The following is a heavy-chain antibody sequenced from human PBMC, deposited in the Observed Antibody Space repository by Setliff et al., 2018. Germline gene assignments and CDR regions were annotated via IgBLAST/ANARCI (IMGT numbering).Heavy chain of an antibody. V-gene: IGHV4-39*07. CDR2: IYYSGST. J-gene: IGHJ6*02. Sequence: LSLPCTVSGGSISSRSYYWGWNRQPPGKGLEWIGSIYYSGSTYYKPSLKSRVTISVDTSKNQFSLKLSSVTAADTAVYYCARVSSYGSGSYYYYYYGMDVWGQGTTVTVSS. D-gene: IGHD3-10*01. CDR3: ARVSSYGSGSYYYYYYGMDV. CDR1: GGSISSRSYY.